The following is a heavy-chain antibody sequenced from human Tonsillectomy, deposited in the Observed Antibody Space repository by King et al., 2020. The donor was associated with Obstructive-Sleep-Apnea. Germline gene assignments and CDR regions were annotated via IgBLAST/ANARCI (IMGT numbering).Heavy chain of an antibody. CDR2: IDPSDSYT. D-gene: IGHD3-9*01. Sequence: QLVQSGAEVKKPGESLRISCKGSGYSFTSYCISWVRQMPGKGLEWMGRIDPSDSYTNYSPSFQGPVTISADKSTSTAYLQWRSLKASDTAMYYCAGGGYYDILTGYDWGQGTLVTVSS. V-gene: IGHV5-10-1*03. J-gene: IGHJ4*02. CDR3: AGGGYYDILTGYD. CDR1: GYSFTSYC.